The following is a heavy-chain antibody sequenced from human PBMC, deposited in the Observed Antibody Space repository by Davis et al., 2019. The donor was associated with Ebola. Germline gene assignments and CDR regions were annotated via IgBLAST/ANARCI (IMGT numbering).Heavy chain of an antibody. Sequence: PGGSLRLSCTASGYSFNTYWIGWVRQMPGKGLEWMGNFHPGTSDLKYSPSFQGQIIIAVDRSTRTAYLEWRSLQSSDTGIYYCASQGHKKNYLIHDFWGQGTPVTVTS. CDR2: FHPGTSDL. CDR3: ASQGHKKNYLIHDF. V-gene: IGHV5-51*01. CDR1: GYSFNTYW. J-gene: IGHJ4*02. D-gene: IGHD3-10*01.